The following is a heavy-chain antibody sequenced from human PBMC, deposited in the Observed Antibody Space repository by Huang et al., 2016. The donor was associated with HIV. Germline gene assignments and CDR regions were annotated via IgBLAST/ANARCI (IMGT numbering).Heavy chain of an antibody. CDR1: GFTVSSNY. D-gene: IGHD1-26*01. CDR3: AAQWELRGGVDF. CDR2: IYSDDST. J-gene: IGHJ4*02. Sequence: EVQLVESGGGLIQPGGSLRLSCAASGFTVSSNYMSWVRQAPGKGLEWVSVIYSDDSTHFADSVKGRFTISRDNSKNTLYLQMNSLRAEDTAVYCCAAQWELRGGVDFWGQGTLVTVSS. V-gene: IGHV3-53*01.